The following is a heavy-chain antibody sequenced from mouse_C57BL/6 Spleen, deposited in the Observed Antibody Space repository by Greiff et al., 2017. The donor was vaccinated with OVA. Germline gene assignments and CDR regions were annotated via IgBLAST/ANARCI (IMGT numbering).Heavy chain of an antibody. V-gene: IGHV1-69*01. CDR1: GYTFTSYW. D-gene: IGHD2-1*01. CDR3: ARSGYYGNSTLAY. J-gene: IGHJ3*01. Sequence: QVHVKQPGAELVMPGASVKLSCKASGYTFTSYWMHWVKQRPGQGLEWIGEIDPSDSYTNYNQKFKGKSTLTVDESSSTAYMQLSSLTSEDSAVYYCARSGYYGNSTLAYWGQGTLVTVSA. CDR2: IDPSDSYT.